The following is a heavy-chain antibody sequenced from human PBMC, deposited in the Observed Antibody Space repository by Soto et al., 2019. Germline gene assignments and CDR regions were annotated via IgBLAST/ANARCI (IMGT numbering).Heavy chain of an antibody. J-gene: IGHJ5*02. V-gene: IGHV1-18*01. CDR3: ARDQFTMVRGVIMRGFDP. CDR1: GYTFTSYG. CDR2: ISAYNGNT. D-gene: IGHD3-10*01. Sequence: ASVKVSCKASGYTFTSYGISWVRQAPGQGLEWMGWISAYNGNTNYAQKLQGRVTMTTDTSTSTAYMELRSLRSVDTAVYYCARDQFTMVRGVIMRGFDPWGQGTLVTVSS.